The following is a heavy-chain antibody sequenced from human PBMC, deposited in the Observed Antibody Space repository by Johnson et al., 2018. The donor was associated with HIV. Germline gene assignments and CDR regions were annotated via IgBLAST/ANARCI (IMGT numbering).Heavy chain of an antibody. J-gene: IGHJ3*01. CDR1: GFTFSSYA. CDR3: AIPYFFDSGNYR. Sequence: QVQLVESGGGLVQPGGSLRLSCAASGFTFSSYAMHWVRQAPGKGLEWVAVISYDGSNKYYADSVKGRFTISRDNSKNTLYLQMNSLRAEDTAVYYCAIPYFFDSGNYRWGQGTVVTVSS. CDR2: ISYDGSNK. V-gene: IGHV3-30-3*01. D-gene: IGHD4-23*01.